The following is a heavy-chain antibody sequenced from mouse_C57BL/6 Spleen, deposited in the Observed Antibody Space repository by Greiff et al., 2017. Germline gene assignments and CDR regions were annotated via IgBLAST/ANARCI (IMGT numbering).Heavy chain of an antibody. CDR2: INPYNGGT. V-gene: IGHV1-19*01. CDR3: ARREVRSAWFAY. CDR1: GYTFTDYY. Sequence: EVQLQQSGPVLVKPGASVKMSCKASGYTFTDYYMNWVKQSHGKSLEWLGVINPYNGGTSSNQTFKGKATLTVDKSSSTAYMELNSLTSEDSAVYYCARREVRSAWFAYWGQGTLVTVSA. J-gene: IGHJ3*01. D-gene: IGHD2-14*01.